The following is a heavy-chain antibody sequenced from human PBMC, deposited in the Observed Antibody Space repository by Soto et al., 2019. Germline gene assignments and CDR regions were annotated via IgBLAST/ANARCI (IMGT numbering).Heavy chain of an antibody. V-gene: IGHV1-69*13. D-gene: IGHD3-10*01. CDR1: GGTFSSYA. CDR3: ARDGITIVRGVINHWFDP. CDR2: IIPIFGTA. Sequence: ASVKVSCKASGGTFSSYAISWVRQAPGQGLEWMGGIIPIFGTANYAQKFQGRVTITADESTSTAYMELSSLRSEDTAVYYCARDGITIVRGVINHWFDPWGQGTLVTVSS. J-gene: IGHJ5*02.